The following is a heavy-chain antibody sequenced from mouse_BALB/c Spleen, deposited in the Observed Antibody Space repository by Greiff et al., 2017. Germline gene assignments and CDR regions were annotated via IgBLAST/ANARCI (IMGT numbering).Heavy chain of an antibody. D-gene: IGHD2-12*01. Sequence: DVMLVESGGGLVKPGGSLKLSCAASGFTFSSYAMSWVRQSPEKRLEWVAEISSGGSYTYYPDTVTGRFTISRDNAKNTLYLEMSSLRSEDTAMYYCARAASYYRYFDYWGQGTTLTVSS. CDR3: ARAASYYRYFDY. CDR1: GFTFSSYA. V-gene: IGHV5-9-4*01. CDR2: ISSGGSYT. J-gene: IGHJ2*01.